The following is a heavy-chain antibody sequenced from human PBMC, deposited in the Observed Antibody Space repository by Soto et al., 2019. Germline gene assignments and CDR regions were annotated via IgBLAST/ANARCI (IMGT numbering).Heavy chain of an antibody. CDR3: ARDRSSWYYSDY. CDR2: IIPIFGTA. Sequence: GASVKVSCKASGGTFSSYAISWVRQAPGQGLEWVGGIIPIFGTANYAQKFQGRVTITADKSTSTAYMELSSLRSEDTAVYYCARDRSSWYYSDYWGQGTLVTVSS. V-gene: IGHV1-69*06. D-gene: IGHD6-13*01. CDR1: GGTFSSYA. J-gene: IGHJ4*02.